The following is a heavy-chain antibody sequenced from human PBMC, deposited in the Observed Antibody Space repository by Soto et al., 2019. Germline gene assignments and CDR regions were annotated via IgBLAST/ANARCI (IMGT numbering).Heavy chain of an antibody. V-gene: IGHV4-34*01. CDR1: GASFSGDF. Sequence: ANTSLTTAVDGASFSGDFRSWVGPSPGKGLEWIGEINHSGSTTYNPSLKRRVTISVDASKNQFSLRLSSVTAADTAVYYCARPRWRQFTPYYYYCMDVWGQGTT. CDR3: ARPRWRQFTPYYYYCMDV. CDR2: INHSGST. J-gene: IGHJ6*02.